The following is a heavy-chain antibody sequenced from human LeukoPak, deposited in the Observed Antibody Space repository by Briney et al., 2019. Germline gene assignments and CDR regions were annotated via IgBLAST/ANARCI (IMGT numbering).Heavy chain of an antibody. Sequence: ASVKVSCKASGYTFTGYYMHWVRQAPGQGLEWMGWINPNSGGTNYAQKFQGRVTMTRDMSISTAYMELSRLRSDDTAVYHCARGGYYDSSGYYRNWGQGTLVTVSS. CDR3: ARGGYYDSSGYYRN. J-gene: IGHJ4*02. D-gene: IGHD3-22*01. V-gene: IGHV1-2*02. CDR2: INPNSGGT. CDR1: GYTFTGYY.